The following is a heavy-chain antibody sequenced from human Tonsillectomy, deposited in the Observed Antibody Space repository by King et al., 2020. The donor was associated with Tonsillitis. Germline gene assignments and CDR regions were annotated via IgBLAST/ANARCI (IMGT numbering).Heavy chain of an antibody. D-gene: IGHD2/OR15-2a*01. CDR3: PNSDFSFLSGDS. CDR2: ISYDGSNK. CDR1: GFTFSNYA. J-gene: IGHJ4*02. V-gene: IGHV3-30*04. Sequence: VQLVESGGGVVQPGRSLRLSCAASGFTFSNYAMHWVRQAPGKGLEWVEVISYDGSNKYYADYVKGRYTISRDNSKNILYLQLNSLRAEDTAVYYCPNSDFSFLSGDSWGQGTLVTVSS.